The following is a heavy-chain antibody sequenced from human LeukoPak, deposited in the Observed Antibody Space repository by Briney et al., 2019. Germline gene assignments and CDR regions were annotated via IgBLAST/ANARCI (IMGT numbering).Heavy chain of an antibody. V-gene: IGHV1-2*02. Sequence: GASVKVSCKASGYTFTDYYMHWVRQAPGQGLEWMGWINPNSGGTNYAQEFQGRVTLTRETSINTAYMELSRLRSDDTALYYCARDGFCSSTSCSGVPKIWGQGTLVTVSS. J-gene: IGHJ4*02. CDR1: GYTFTDYY. D-gene: IGHD2-2*03. CDR3: ARDGFCSSTSCSGVPKI. CDR2: INPNSGGT.